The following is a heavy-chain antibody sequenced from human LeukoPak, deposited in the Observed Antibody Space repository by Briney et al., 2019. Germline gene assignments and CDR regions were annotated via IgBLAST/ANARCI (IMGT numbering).Heavy chain of an antibody. CDR2: INPSGGST. V-gene: IGHV1-46*01. CDR1: GYTFTSYY. J-gene: IGHJ4*02. Sequence: ASVKVSCKASGYTFTSYYMHWVRQAPGQGLEWMGIINPSGGSTSYAQKFQGRVTMTRDTSTSTVYMELSSLRSEDTAVYYCARDLTDYDFWSGYFDYWGQGTLVTVSS. D-gene: IGHD3-3*01. CDR3: ARDLTDYDFWSGYFDY.